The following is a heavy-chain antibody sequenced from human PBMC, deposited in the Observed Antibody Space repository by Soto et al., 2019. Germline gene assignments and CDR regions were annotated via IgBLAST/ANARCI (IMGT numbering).Heavy chain of an antibody. CDR3: ARDRVLRFLEWLLTY. V-gene: IGHV3-30-3*01. CDR1: GFTFSSYA. Sequence: GGSLRLSCAASGFTFSSYAMHWVRQAPGKGLEWVAVISYDGSNKYYADSVKGRFTISRDNSKNTLYLQMNSLRAEDTAVYYCARDRVLRFLEWLLTYWGQGTLVTVSS. CDR2: ISYDGSNK. J-gene: IGHJ4*02. D-gene: IGHD3-3*01.